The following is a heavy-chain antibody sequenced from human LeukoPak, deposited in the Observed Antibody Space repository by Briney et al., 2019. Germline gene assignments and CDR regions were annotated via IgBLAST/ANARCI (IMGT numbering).Heavy chain of an antibody. CDR3: AKTIYAAVAGIAYDAFDI. D-gene: IGHD6-19*01. CDR2: ISSSSSYI. V-gene: IGHV3-21*04. CDR1: GFTFSSYS. J-gene: IGHJ3*02. Sequence: GGSLRLSCAASGFTFSSYSMNWVRQAPGKGLEWVSSISSSSSYIYYADSVKGRFTISRDNSKNTLYLQMNSLRAEDTAVYYCAKTIYAAVAGIAYDAFDIWGQGTMVTVSS.